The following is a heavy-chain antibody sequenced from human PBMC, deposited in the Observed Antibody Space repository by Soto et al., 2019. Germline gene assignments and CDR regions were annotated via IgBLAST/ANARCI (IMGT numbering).Heavy chain of an antibody. V-gene: IGHV3-74*01. CDR2: TNSNGSNT. Sequence: PGGALGLSCAASGFTFSSYSLKWGRQAPGKGLVWVSRTNSNGSNTSYADSVKGRFTISRDNAKNTLYLQMNSLRAEDTAVYYCARDRGWSLFDYWGQGTLVTVSS. CDR1: GFTFSSYS. CDR3: ARDRGWSLFDY. J-gene: IGHJ4*02. D-gene: IGHD6-19*01.